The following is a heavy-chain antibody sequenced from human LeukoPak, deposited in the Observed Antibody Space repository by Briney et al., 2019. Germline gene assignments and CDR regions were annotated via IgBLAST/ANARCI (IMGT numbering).Heavy chain of an antibody. J-gene: IGHJ5*02. V-gene: IGHV4-38-2*02. CDR1: GYSVSSGYY. D-gene: IGHD2-2*01. CDR2: IYHSGST. Sequence: SETLSLTCTVSGYSVSSGYYWGWIRQPPAKGLEWIGSIYHSGSTYYNPSLKSRVTISVDTSKNQFSLKLSSVTAADTAVYYCARDIVVVPDAITQNWFDPWGQGTLVTVSS. CDR3: ARDIVVVPDAITQNWFDP.